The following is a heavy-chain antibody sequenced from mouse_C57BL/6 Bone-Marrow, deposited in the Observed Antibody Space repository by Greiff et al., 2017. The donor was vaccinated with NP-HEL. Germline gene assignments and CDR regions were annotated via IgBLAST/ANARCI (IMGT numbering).Heavy chain of an antibody. V-gene: IGHV1-64*01. CDR2: IHPNSGST. J-gene: IGHJ2*01. D-gene: IGHD2-4*01. CDR3: ARGRLRRGNYFDY. CDR1: GYTFTSYW. Sequence: QVQLQQPGAELVKPGASVKLSCKASGYTFTSYWMHWVKQRPGQGLEWIGMIHPNSGSTKYNEKFKSKATLTVDKSSSKAYMQLSSLTSEDSAVYYCARGRLRRGNYFDYWGQGTTLTVSS.